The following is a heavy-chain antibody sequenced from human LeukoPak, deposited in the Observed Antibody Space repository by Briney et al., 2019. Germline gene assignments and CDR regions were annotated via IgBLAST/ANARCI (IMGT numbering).Heavy chain of an antibody. D-gene: IGHD2-2*01. CDR3: ARVCVSTTCPGNY. V-gene: IGHV3-48*03. CDR1: GFTFSSYE. CDR2: IGSTGNSM. Sequence: PGGSLRLSCAASGFTFSSYEMIWVRQAPGKGLEWVSYIGSTGNSMYYADSVKGRFTISRDNAKNSLYLQMNSLRADDTAVYYCARVCVSTTCPGNYWGQGTLVTVSS. J-gene: IGHJ4*02.